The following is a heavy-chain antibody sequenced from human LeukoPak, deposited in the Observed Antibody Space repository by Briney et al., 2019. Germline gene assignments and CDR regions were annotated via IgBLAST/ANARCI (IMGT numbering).Heavy chain of an antibody. V-gene: IGHV3-7*01. Sequence: GGSLRLFCAASGFTFSNYWISWVRQAPEKGLEWVANIKADGSEKQYVDSVKGRFTISRDNAKNSLYLQMNSLRAEDTAVYYCARDPCCYSSSWGPYFDYWGQGTLVTVSS. D-gene: IGHD2-2*01. J-gene: IGHJ4*02. CDR3: ARDPCCYSSSWGPYFDY. CDR2: IKADGSEK. CDR1: GFTFSNYW.